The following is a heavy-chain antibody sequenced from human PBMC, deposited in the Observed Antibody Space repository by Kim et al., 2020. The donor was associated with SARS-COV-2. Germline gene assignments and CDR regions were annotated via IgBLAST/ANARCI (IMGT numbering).Heavy chain of an antibody. CDR2: IIPIFGTA. J-gene: IGHJ3*02. Sequence: SVKVSCKASGGTFSSYAISWVRQAPGQGLEWMGGIIPIFGTANYAQKFQGRVTITADESTSTAYMELSSLRSEDTAVYYCAREPGYSYGSAAFDIWGQGTMVTVSS. V-gene: IGHV1-69*13. CDR3: AREPGYSYGSAAFDI. D-gene: IGHD5-18*01. CDR1: GGTFSSYA.